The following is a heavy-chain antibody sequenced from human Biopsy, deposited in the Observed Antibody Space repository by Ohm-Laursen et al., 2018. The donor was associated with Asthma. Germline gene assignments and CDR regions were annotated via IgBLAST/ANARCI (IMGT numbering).Heavy chain of an antibody. CDR1: GFTFSSYA. Sequence: SLRLSCSASGFTFSSYAMSWVRQAPGKGLEWVSAISVSGGSTYYADSVKGRFTISRDNSKNTLYLQMNSLRAEDTAVYYCAKESRRDSYNRRNYYFDYWGQGTLVTVSS. D-gene: IGHD5-24*01. CDR2: ISVSGGST. V-gene: IGHV3-23*01. CDR3: AKESRRDSYNRRNYYFDY. J-gene: IGHJ4*02.